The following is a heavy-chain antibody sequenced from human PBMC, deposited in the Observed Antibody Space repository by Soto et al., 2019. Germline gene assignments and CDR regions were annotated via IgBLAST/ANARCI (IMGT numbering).Heavy chain of an antibody. J-gene: IGHJ4*02. D-gene: IGHD3-10*01. V-gene: IGHV4-34*01. CDR1: GGSFSGYY. CDR2: INHSGST. CDR3: ARARRVTMVRGVHQGSY. Sequence: KASETLSLTCAVYGGSFSGYYWSWIRQPPGKGLEWIGEINHSGSTNYNPSLKSRVTISVDTSKNQFSLKLSSVTAADTAVYYCARARRVTMVRGVHQGSYWGQGTLVTVSS.